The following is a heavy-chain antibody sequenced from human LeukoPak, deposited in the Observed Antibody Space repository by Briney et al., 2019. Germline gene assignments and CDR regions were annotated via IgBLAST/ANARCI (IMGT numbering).Heavy chain of an antibody. CDR1: GFTFSNYR. CDR2: ISSSSVTM. J-gene: IGHJ3*02. D-gene: IGHD3-10*01. CDR3: AKEMDYYGSGSYFPSAFDI. V-gene: IGHV3-48*01. Sequence: GGSLRLSCAASGFTFSNYRMNWVRQAPGKGLEWVSYISSSSVTMYYADSVRGRFTFSRDNSKNTLYLQMNSLRAEDTAVYYCAKEMDYYGSGSYFPSAFDIWGQGTMVTVSS.